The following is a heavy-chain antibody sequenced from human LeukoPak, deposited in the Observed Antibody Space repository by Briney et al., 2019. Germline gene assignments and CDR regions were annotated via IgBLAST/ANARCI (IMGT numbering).Heavy chain of an antibody. CDR3: ARGAGYSGSWYYFDY. J-gene: IGHJ4*02. Sequence: SETLSLTCTVSGGSISSYYWSWIRQPAGKGLEWIGRIYTSGSTNYNPSLKSRVTMSVDTSRNQFSLKLSSVTAADTAVYYCARGAGYSGSWYYFDYWGQGTLVTVSS. CDR1: GGSISSYY. D-gene: IGHD6-13*01. CDR2: IYTSGST. V-gene: IGHV4-4*07.